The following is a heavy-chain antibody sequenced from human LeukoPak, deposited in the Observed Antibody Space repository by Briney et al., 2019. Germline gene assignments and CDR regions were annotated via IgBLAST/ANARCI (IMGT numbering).Heavy chain of an antibody. V-gene: IGHV1-2*06. J-gene: IGHJ3*02. Sequence: ASVKVSCKASGYTFTGYYIHWVRQAPGQGPEWMGRVNPKTGGTNYAQKFQGRVTMTRDTSISTAYMELSRLRSDDTAVYYCASLDYCIGDCYPSTDAFSIWGQGTMVTVSS. CDR1: GYTFTGYY. CDR2: VNPKTGGT. CDR3: ASLDYCIGDCYPSTDAFSI. D-gene: IGHD2-21*02.